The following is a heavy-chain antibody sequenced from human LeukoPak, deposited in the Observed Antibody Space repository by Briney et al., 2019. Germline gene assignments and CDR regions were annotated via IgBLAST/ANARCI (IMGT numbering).Heavy chain of an antibody. CDR2: IYLSGST. CDR3: ASRGPEAGTVDY. D-gene: IGHD6-19*01. CDR1: GGSISSGGYY. Sequence: SSETLSLTCTVSGGSISSGGYYWSWIRQPPGKGLEWIGYIYLSGSTYYSPSLKSRVTVSVDRSKNQFSLKLNSVTAADTAVYYCASRGPEAGTVDYWGQGTLVTVSS. V-gene: IGHV4-30-2*01. J-gene: IGHJ4*02.